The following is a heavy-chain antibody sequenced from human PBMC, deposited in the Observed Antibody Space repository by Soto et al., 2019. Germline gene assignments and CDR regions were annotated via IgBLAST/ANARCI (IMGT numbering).Heavy chain of an antibody. CDR1: GGTFSSYA. CDR3: ARDRREMATLRYYYYGMDV. Sequence: SVKVSCKASGGTFSSYAISWVRQAPGQGLEWMGGIIPIFGTANYAQKFQGRVTITADESTSTAYMELSSLRSEDTAVYYCARDRREMATLRYYYYGMDVWGQGTTVTVSS. CDR2: IIPIFGTA. V-gene: IGHV1-69*13. D-gene: IGHD5-12*01. J-gene: IGHJ6*02.